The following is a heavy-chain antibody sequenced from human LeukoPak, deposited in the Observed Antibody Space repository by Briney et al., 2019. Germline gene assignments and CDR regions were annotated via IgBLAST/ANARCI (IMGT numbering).Heavy chain of an antibody. CDR3: AKMRMTTASSEDY. V-gene: IGHV3-30*18. D-gene: IGHD2-21*02. CDR1: GFTFSSYG. CDR2: ISYDGSNK. Sequence: GGSLRLSCAASGFTFSSYGMHWVRQAPGKGLEWVTVISYDGSNKYYAASVKGRFTISRDNSKNTLYLQMNSLRAEDTAVYYCAKMRMTTASSEDYWGQGTLVTVSS. J-gene: IGHJ4*02.